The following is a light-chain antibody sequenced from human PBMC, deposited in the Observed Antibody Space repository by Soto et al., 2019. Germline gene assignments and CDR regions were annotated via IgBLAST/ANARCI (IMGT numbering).Light chain of an antibody. V-gene: IGKV2-28*01. CDR2: LGS. CDR1: QSLLHSNGYNF. J-gene: IGKJ1*01. CDR3: MQAPQPLRT. Sequence: QSPISLPFTPGAPASISCRSCQSLLHSNGYNFLDWYLQKPGQSPQLLIYLGSNRASGVPDRFSGSGSGTDCTLKISRVEAEDVVFYSCMQAPQPLRTFAEGTKVDIK.